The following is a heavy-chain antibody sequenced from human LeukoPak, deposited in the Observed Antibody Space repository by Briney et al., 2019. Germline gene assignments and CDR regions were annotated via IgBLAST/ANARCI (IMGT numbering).Heavy chain of an antibody. CDR1: GGSISSYY. D-gene: IGHD3-16*02. Sequence: NSSETLSLTCTVSGGSISSYYWSWIRQPPGKGLEWIGYIYYSGSTNYNPSLKSRVTISEDTSKNQFSLKLSSVTAADTAVYYCARYPYRAFDIWGQGTMVTVSS. CDR2: IYYSGST. CDR3: ARYPYRAFDI. V-gene: IGHV4-59*12. J-gene: IGHJ3*02.